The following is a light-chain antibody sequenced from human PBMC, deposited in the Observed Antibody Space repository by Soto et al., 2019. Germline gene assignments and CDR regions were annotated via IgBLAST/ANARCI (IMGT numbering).Light chain of an antibody. V-gene: IGKV3-20*01. CDR3: QQYGSSPLT. Sequence: EIVLTQSPGTLSLSPGERATLSCRASQSVISSSLAWYQQRPGQAPRLLIYGASIRATGIPDRFSGGGSGTDFTLTISRLEPEDFVVFYCQQYGSSPLTFGGGTKVEI. J-gene: IGKJ4*01. CDR1: QSVISSS. CDR2: GAS.